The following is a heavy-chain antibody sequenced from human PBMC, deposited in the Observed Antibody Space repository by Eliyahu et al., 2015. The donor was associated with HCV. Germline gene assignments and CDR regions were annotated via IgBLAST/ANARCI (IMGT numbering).Heavy chain of an antibody. CDR2: IYSGGST. J-gene: IGHJ4*02. CDR1: XXTVSSNY. V-gene: IGHV3-53*04. CDR3: AGAYYRYSGSEDY. Sequence: EVQLVESGGGLVQPGGSLRLSCAASXXTVSSNYMSWXRQAXGKGLEWVSVIYSGGSTYYADSVKGRFTISRNNSKNTLYLQMNSLRAEDTAVYYCAGAYYRYSGSEDYWGQGTLVTVSS. D-gene: IGHD1-26*01.